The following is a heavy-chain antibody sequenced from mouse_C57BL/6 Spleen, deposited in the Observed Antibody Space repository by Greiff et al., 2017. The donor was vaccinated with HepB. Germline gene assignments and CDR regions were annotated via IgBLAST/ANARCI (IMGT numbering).Heavy chain of an antibody. CDR1: GYAFSSSW. Sequence: QVQLKESGPELVKPGASVKISCKASGYAFSSSWMNWVKQRPGKGLEWIGRIYPGDGDTNYNGKFKGKATLTADKSSSTAYMQLSSLTSEDSAVYFCAYYYGSSWDYFDYWGQGTTLTVSS. D-gene: IGHD1-1*01. CDR3: AYYYGSSWDYFDY. V-gene: IGHV1-82*01. J-gene: IGHJ2*01. CDR2: IYPGDGDT.